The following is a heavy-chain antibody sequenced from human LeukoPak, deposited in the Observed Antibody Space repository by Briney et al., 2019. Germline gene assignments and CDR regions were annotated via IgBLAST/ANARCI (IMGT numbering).Heavy chain of an antibody. Sequence: PSETLSLTCTVSGGSISSYYWSWIRQPPGKGLEWIGYIYYSGSTSYNPSLKSRVTISVDTSKNQFSLKLSSVTAADTAVYYCARRALYYYYMDVWGKGTTVTVSS. CDR2: IYYSGST. CDR3: ARRALYYYYMDV. J-gene: IGHJ6*03. V-gene: IGHV4-59*01. CDR1: GGSISSYY.